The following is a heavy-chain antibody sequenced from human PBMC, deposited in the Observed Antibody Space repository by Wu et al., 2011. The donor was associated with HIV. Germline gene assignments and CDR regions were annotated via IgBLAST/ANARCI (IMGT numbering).Heavy chain of an antibody. Sequence: QVQLVQQSGAEVKKPGASVKVSCKASGYTFTSYYIHWVRQAPGQGLEWLGSRSPNNGVTFVAQKFQGRVTMTGDTSISAAYLEIGSLTFDDTAIYYCVRGENAFEFWGQGTLVTVSS. CDR2: RSPNNGVT. V-gene: IGHV1-2*02. J-gene: IGHJ3*01. CDR1: GYTFTSYY. CDR3: VRGENAFEF.